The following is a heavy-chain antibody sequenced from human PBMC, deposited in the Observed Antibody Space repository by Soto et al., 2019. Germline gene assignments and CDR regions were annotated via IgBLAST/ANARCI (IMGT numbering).Heavy chain of an antibody. CDR3: AKDTRYADYVRWFDS. CDR1: GFTFSSYA. D-gene: IGHD4-17*01. J-gene: IGHJ5*01. CDR2: ITASGGRT. V-gene: IGHV3-23*01. Sequence: EVHLLESGGGLVQPGGSLRLSCTASGFTFSSYAMTWVRQAPGRGLEGVSGITASGGRTFYADSVKGRFTISRDNSRSTLYLQMNSLRAEDSAVYSCAKDTRYADYVRWFDSWGQGTLVTVSS.